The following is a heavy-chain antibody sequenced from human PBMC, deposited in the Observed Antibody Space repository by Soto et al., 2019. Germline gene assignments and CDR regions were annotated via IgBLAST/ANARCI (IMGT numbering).Heavy chain of an antibody. Sequence: QVQLMQSGAEVRKAGSSVQVSCKASGDTYNNYAFNWVRQAPGQGLEWMGGIFPFIKTANYAQKFQGRVTITAEDSTSTVYMDLSSLRSEDTAVYYCARGGYSSSYRFDHWGQGTLVTVSS. CDR3: ARGGYSSSYRFDH. D-gene: IGHD6-13*01. J-gene: IGHJ4*02. V-gene: IGHV1-69*01. CDR2: IFPFIKTA. CDR1: GDTYNNYA.